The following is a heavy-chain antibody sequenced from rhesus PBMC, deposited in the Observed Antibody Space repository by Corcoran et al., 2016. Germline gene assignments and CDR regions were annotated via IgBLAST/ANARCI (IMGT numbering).Heavy chain of an antibody. CDR3: VRDLSHRVDV. Sequence: QVQLQESGPAVVKPSETLSLTCAVSGDSISNSNKWWRWIPQFPGEGLEWIGFIHGNSANNNSRRSLKNRFSSSNEPAKNQCSLGWTSVTAADTAVYYCVRDLSHRVDVWGPGVLVTVSS. V-gene: IGHV4-93*01. CDR2: IHGNSANN. J-gene: IGHJ5-1*01. CDR1: GDSISNSNKW.